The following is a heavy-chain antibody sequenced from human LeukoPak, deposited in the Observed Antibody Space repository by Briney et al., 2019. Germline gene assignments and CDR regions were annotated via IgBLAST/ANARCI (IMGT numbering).Heavy chain of an antibody. V-gene: IGHV3-30*04. CDR1: GFTFSSYA. D-gene: IGHD6-13*01. CDR3: AKDGYSSSWYPHFDY. CDR2: ISYDGSNK. Sequence: GGSLRLSCAASGFTFSSYAMHWVRQAPGKGLEWVAVISYDGSNKYYADSVKGRFTISRDNSKNTLYLQMNSLRAEDTAVYYCAKDGYSSSWYPHFDYWGQGTLVTVSS. J-gene: IGHJ4*02.